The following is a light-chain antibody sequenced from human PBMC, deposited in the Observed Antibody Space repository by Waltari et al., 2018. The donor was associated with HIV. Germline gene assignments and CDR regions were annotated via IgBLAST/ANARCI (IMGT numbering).Light chain of an antibody. J-gene: IGLJ1*01. Sequence: QSALTQPRSVSGSPGQSVTISCTGTSSDVGGYNYVSWYQQHPGKDPKLMIYDVSKRPSGVPDRFSGSKSGNTASLTISGLQAEDESDYYCCSYAGIYTYVFGTGTKVTVL. CDR3: CSYAGIYTYV. CDR1: SSDVGGYNY. CDR2: DVS. V-gene: IGLV2-11*01.